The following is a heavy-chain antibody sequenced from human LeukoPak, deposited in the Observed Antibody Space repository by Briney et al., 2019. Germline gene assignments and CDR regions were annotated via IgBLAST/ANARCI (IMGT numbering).Heavy chain of an antibody. Sequence: PGGSLRLSCAASGFTVSSNYMSWVPQAPGKGLEWVSGIYSGGSTYYADSVKGRFTISRDNSKNTLYLQMNSLRAEDTAVYYCASGSGSYRTPYYYMDVWGTGTTVTVSS. CDR3: ASGSGSYRTPYYYMDV. V-gene: IGHV3-53*01. J-gene: IGHJ6*03. CDR2: IYSGGST. CDR1: GFTVSSNY. D-gene: IGHD3-10*01.